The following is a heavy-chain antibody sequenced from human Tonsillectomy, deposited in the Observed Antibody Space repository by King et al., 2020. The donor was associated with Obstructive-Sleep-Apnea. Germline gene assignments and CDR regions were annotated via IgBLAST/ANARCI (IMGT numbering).Heavy chain of an antibody. Sequence: VQLVESGGGLVKPGGSLRLSCAASDFTFSSYTMNWVRQARGKGLEWVSSITSSSSYIYYADSVKGRFTISRDNAKNSLSLQMNSLRAEDTAVYYCAGHSYITDDGMDVWGQGTTVTVSS. CDR2: ITSSSSYI. CDR3: AGHSYITDDGMDV. V-gene: IGHV3-21*01. CDR1: DFTFSSYT. D-gene: IGHD1-14*01. J-gene: IGHJ6*02.